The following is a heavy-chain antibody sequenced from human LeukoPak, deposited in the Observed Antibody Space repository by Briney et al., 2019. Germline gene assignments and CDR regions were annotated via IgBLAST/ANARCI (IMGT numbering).Heavy chain of an antibody. CDR2: CRNKANSYTT. V-gene: IGHV3-72*01. CDR1: GFTFSDHY. Sequence: GGSLRLSCAASGFTFSDHYMEWVRQAPGKGLEWVGRCRNKANSYTTEYAASVEGRFTISRDDSNNSLYLQMNSLKAEDTAVYYCAGEAGSYGPVVYWGQGTLVTVSS. J-gene: IGHJ4*02. CDR3: AGEAGSYGPVVY. D-gene: IGHD3-10*01.